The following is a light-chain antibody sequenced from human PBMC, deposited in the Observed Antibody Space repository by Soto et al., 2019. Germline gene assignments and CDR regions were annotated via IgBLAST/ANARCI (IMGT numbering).Light chain of an antibody. J-gene: IGKJ2*01. Sequence: EIVMTQSPATLSVSPGERATLSCRASQSVSKLAWYQQKPGQAPRLLIYGASTRATGIPARFSGSGSGTEFTLTISSLQSEDFAVYYCQQYNNWVYTFGPGTKLEMK. CDR1: QSVSK. CDR3: QQYNNWVYT. V-gene: IGKV3-15*01. CDR2: GAS.